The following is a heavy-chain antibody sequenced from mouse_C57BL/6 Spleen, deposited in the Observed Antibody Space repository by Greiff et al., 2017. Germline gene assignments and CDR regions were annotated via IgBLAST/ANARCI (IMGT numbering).Heavy chain of an antibody. CDR2: IDPNSGGT. CDR1: GYTFTSYW. Sequence: QVQLKQPGAELVKPGASVKLSCKASGYTFTSYWMHWVKQRPGRGLEWIGRIDPNSGGTKYNEKFKSKATLTADKSSSTAYMQLSSLTSEDSAVYFCASGYGSSYYFDYWGQGTTLTVSS. D-gene: IGHD1-1*01. V-gene: IGHV1-62-3*01. J-gene: IGHJ2*01. CDR3: ASGYGSSYYFDY.